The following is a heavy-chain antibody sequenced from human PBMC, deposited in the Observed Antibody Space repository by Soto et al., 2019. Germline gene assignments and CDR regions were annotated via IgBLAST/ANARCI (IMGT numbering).Heavy chain of an antibody. J-gene: IGHJ3*02. CDR2: IYYSGST. D-gene: IGHD6-19*01. Sequence: PSETLSLTCTVSGGSISSYYWSWIRQPPGKGLEWIGYIYYSGSTNYNPSLKSRVTISVDTSKNQFSLKLRSVTAADTAVYYCASAQWLVGGIDFDIWGQGTMVTVSS. CDR1: GGSISSYY. CDR3: ASAQWLVGGIDFDI. V-gene: IGHV4-59*01.